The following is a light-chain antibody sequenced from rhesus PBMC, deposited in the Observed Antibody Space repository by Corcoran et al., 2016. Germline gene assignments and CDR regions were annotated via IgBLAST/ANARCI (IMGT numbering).Light chain of an antibody. J-gene: IGKJ3*01. CDR2: EAS. CDR3: QHYYSTPFT. Sequence: DIQMTQSPSSLSASVGDRVTITCRASQGITNDLAWYQQKPGETPKLLSYEASSLQSGIPSRFSGSGSGTDFTLTISSLQSEDFATYYCQHYYSTPFTFGPGTKLDIK. V-gene: IGKV1-25*01. CDR1: QGITND.